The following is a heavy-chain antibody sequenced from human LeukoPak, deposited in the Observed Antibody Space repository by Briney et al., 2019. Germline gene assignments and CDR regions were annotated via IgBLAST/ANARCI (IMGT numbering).Heavy chain of an antibody. D-gene: IGHD7-27*01. CDR3: ARLRVATGYYYYYMDV. Sequence: SETLSLTCTVSGGSISSSSYYWGWIRQPPGKGLEWIGSIYYSGSTYYNPSLKSRVTISVDTSKNQFSLKLSSVTAADTAVYYCARLRVATGYYYYYMDVWGKGTTVTVSS. CDR2: IYYSGST. J-gene: IGHJ6*03. CDR1: GGSISSSSYY. V-gene: IGHV4-39*01.